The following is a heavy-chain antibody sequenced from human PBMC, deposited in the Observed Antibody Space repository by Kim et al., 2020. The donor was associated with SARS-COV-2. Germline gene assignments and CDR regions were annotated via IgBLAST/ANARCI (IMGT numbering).Heavy chain of an antibody. CDR1: GGSISSSSYY. D-gene: IGHD7-27*01. CDR2: IYYSGST. V-gene: IGHV4-39*01. J-gene: IGHJ6*02. Sequence: SETLSLTCTVSGGSISSSSYYWGWIRQPPGKGLEWIGSIYYSGSTYYNPSLKSRVTISVDTSKNQFSLKLSSVTAADTAVYYCARQGVFYGDAYYYYGMDVWGQGTTVTVSS. CDR3: ARQGVFYGDAYYYYGMDV.